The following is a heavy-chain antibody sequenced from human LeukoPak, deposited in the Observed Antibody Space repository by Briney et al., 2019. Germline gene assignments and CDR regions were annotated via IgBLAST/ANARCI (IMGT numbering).Heavy chain of an antibody. V-gene: IGHV1-46*01. D-gene: IGHD3-16*01. CDR1: VXTXXSXX. CDR2: XXPXGGST. CDR3: VRGKVSEVLFTCLEASFFDY. J-gene: IGHJ4*02. Sequence: ASVKVSCKASVXTXXSXXXHXXXXXXGXGXXWXXXXXPXGGSTSXAQKFQGRVTMTRDTSTSTVYMELSSLRSEDTAVYYCVRGKVSEVLFTCLEASFFDYWGQGTLVTVSS.